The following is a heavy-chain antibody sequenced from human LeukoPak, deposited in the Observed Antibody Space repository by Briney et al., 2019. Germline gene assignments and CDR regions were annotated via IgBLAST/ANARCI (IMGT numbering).Heavy chain of an antibody. D-gene: IGHD3-3*01. Sequence: ASVKVSCKASGYTFTSYYMHWVRQAPGQGLEWMGIINPSGGSTSYAQKFQGRVTMTRDTSTSTVYMELSSLRSEDTAVYYCASLWSGYYAVDYWGQGTLVTVSS. V-gene: IGHV1-46*01. J-gene: IGHJ4*02. CDR2: INPSGGST. CDR1: GYTFTSYY. CDR3: ASLWSGYYAVDY.